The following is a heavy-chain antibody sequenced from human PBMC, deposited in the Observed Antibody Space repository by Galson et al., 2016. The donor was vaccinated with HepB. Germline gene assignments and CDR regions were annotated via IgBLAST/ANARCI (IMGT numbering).Heavy chain of an antibody. CDR3: GKHGGYDY. CDR2: ITRSDDAT. V-gene: IGHV3-23*01. D-gene: IGHD1-26*01. Sequence: LRLSCAASGFSFSNSGMSWVRQAPGRGLEWVSGITRSDDATHYADFVKGRFTISRDNSKNTLYLYMNNLTAGDTAIYYCGKHGGYDYWGQGALVTVSS. CDR1: GFSFSNSG. J-gene: IGHJ4*02.